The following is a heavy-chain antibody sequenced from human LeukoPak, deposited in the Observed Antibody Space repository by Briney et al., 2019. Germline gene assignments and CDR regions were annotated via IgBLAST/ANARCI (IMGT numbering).Heavy chain of an antibody. Sequence: GGSLRLSCAASGFTFSSYWMYWVRQAPGKGLMWVSRITSDGSSTSYADSVKGRFTISRDNAKNTLYLQVNSLRAEDTAVYYCARGSAKGGRGLQWLVQGVNDYWGQGTLVTVSS. V-gene: IGHV3-74*01. CDR1: GFTFSSYW. D-gene: IGHD6-19*01. CDR3: ARGSAKGGRGLQWLVQGVNDY. CDR2: ITSDGSST. J-gene: IGHJ4*02.